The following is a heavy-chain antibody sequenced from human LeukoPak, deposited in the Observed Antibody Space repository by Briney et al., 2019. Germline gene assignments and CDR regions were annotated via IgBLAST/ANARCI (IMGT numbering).Heavy chain of an antibody. CDR2: INPNNGDT. J-gene: IGHJ4*02. Sequence: VSVKVSCKASGYTFTGYYLHWVRQAPGQGLEWMGWINPNNGDTDYAQKFQGRVTMTRDTSISTAYMELSSLRSDDTAVYYCARVLGSLTIFGVVFGYWGQGTLVTISS. V-gene: IGHV1-2*02. CDR1: GYTFTGYY. CDR3: ARVLGSLTIFGVVFGY. D-gene: IGHD3-3*01.